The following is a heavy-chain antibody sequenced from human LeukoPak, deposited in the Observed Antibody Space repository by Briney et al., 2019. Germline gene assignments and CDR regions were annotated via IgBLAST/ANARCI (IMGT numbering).Heavy chain of an antibody. J-gene: IGHJ4*02. D-gene: IGHD3-22*01. CDR3: ARDRPPGYYDSSGYFY. CDR2: ISSSSSYI. Sequence: GGSLRLSCAASGFTFSSYSMNWVRQAPGKGLEWVSSISSSSSYIYYADSVKGRFTISRDNAKNSLYLQMNSLRAEDTAVYYCARDRPPGYYDSSGYFYWGQGTLVTVSS. V-gene: IGHV3-21*01. CDR1: GFTFSSYS.